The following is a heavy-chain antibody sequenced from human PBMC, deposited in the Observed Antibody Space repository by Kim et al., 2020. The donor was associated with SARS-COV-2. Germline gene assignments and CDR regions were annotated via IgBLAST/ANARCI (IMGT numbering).Heavy chain of an antibody. J-gene: IGHJ5*02. CDR3: TKDRPWNDP. V-gene: IGHV3-30*18. D-gene: IGHD1-1*01. CDR2: ISHDGRTQ. CDR1: GFTFNNYA. Sequence: GGSLRLSCAASGFTFNNYAMHWVRQAPGKGLEWVAVISHDGRTQFYAESVKGRFTISRDDSKNTLYLQMDSLRSEDTAIYYCTKDRPWNDPWGQGTQVTVSA.